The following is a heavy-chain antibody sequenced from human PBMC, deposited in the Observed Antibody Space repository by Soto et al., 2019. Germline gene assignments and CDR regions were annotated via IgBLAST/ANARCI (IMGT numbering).Heavy chain of an antibody. CDR2: IGGSGGST. V-gene: IGHV3-23*01. Sequence: GGSLRLSCVASGFTFNSYAMSWVRQAPGKGLEWVSAIGGSGGSTYYADSVRGRFTISRDNSKNMVYLQMSSLRAEGTAVYYCARVMPESYFDSWGQRTLVTVSS. J-gene: IGHJ4*02. D-gene: IGHD2-2*01. CDR3: ARVMPESYFDS. CDR1: GFTFNSYA.